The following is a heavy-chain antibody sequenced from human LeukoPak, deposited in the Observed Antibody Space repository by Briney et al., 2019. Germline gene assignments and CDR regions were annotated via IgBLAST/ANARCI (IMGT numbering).Heavy chain of an antibody. J-gene: IGHJ4*02. CDR1: GLTFDDYG. CDR3: ARNSGANVYTYSFQY. CDR2: INWDGGTT. V-gene: IGHV3-20*04. D-gene: IGHD1-26*01. Sequence: GGSLRLSCVASGLTFDDYGMSWVRQAPGKGLEWVTGINWDGGTTTYADSVKGRFTISRDNAKNSLYLQMNSLRVEDTAFYYCARNSGANVYTYSFQYWGRGTLVTVSS.